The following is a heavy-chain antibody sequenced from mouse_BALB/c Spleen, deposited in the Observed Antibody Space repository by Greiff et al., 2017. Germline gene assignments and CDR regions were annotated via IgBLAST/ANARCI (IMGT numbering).Heavy chain of an antibody. Sequence: EVQLVESGGGLVKPGGSLKLSCAASGFTFSDYYMYWVRQTPEKRLEWVATISDGGSYTYYPDSVKGRFTISRDNAKNNLYLQMSSLKSEDTAMYYCAREGTWLYAMDYWGQGTSVTVSS. CDR3: AREGTWLYAMDY. J-gene: IGHJ4*01. D-gene: IGHD3-3*01. CDR1: GFTFSDYY. CDR2: ISDGGSYT. V-gene: IGHV5-4*02.